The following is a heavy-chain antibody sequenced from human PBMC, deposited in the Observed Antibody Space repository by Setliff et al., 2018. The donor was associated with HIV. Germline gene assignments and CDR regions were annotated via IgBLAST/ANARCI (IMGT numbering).Heavy chain of an antibody. J-gene: IGHJ4*02. CDR2: VIPSTGDT. D-gene: IGHD2-15*01. Sequence: GASVKVSCKASGYTFTSYYIHWVRQAPGQGLEWMGIVIPSTGDTNYAQNFQGRVTMTRDTSTNTVYMDLSSLKSVDTAVYYCVREARGGYFDYWGQGTLVTVSS. CDR1: GYTFTSYY. CDR3: VREARGGYFDY. V-gene: IGHV1-46*01.